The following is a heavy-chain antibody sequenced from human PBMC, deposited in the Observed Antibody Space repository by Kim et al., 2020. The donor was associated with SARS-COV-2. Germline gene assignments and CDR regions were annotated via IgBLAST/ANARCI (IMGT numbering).Heavy chain of an antibody. CDR2: ISSSSSYT. D-gene: IGHD3-16*02. Sequence: GGSLRLSCAASGFTFSDYYMSWIRQAPGKGLEWVSYISSSSSYTNYADFVKGRFIISRDNDKKSLYLQMNSLRAEDTAVYYCARVGYDYVWGSYRDYYYYYDMDVWGQGTTVTVSS. CDR3: ARVGYDYVWGSYRDYYYYYDMDV. J-gene: IGHJ6*02. V-gene: IGHV3-11*05. CDR1: GFTFSDYY.